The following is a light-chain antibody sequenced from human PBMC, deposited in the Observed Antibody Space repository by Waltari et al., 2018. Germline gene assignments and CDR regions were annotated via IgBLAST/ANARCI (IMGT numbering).Light chain of an antibody. Sequence: QSALTQPPSASGSPGQSVTISCSGSSRDVGSYIHVSWYQQHPGKAPRLIIYEVNKRPAGVPDRFSGSKSGTTASLTVSGLQSEDEAVYFCSSYTGIRSVIFGGGTHLSVL. CDR1: SRDVGSYIH. CDR2: EVN. J-gene: IGLJ2*01. V-gene: IGLV2-8*01. CDR3: SSYTGIRSVI.